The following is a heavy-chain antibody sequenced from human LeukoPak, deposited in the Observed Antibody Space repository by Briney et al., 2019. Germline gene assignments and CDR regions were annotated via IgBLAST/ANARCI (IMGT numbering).Heavy chain of an antibody. CDR1: GYTFTGYY. D-gene: IGHD2/OR15-2a*01. Sequence: ASVKVSCKASGYTFTGYYMHWVRQAPGQGLEWMGWINPNSGGTNYAQKFQGWVTMTRDTSISTAYMELSRLRSDDTAVYYCARAAPTDYLAPLYYYYGMDVWGQGTTVTVSS. J-gene: IGHJ6*02. V-gene: IGHV1-2*04. CDR2: INPNSGGT. CDR3: ARAAPTDYLAPLYYYYGMDV.